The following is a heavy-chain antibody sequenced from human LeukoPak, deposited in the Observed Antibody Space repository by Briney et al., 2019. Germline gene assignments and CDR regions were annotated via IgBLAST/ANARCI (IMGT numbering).Heavy chain of an antibody. V-gene: IGHV4-38-2*02. Sequence: SETLSLTCTVSGYSISSGYYWGWIRQPPGKGLEWIGSIYHSGSTYYNPSLKSRVTISVDRSKNQFSLKLSSVTAADTAVYYCARGDQTMVRGDWAYYFDYWGQGTLVTVSS. CDR1: GYSISSGYY. J-gene: IGHJ4*02. D-gene: IGHD3-10*01. CDR2: IYHSGST. CDR3: ARGDQTMVRGDWAYYFDY.